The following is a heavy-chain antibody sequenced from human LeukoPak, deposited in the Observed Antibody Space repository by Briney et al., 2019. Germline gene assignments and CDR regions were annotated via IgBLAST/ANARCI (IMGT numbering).Heavy chain of an antibody. V-gene: IGHV3-30*02. CDR2: IWSDGSNK. CDR1: GFTFSTYG. Sequence: PGGSLRLSCAASGFTFSTYGLHWVRQAPGKGLEWVAVIWSDGSNKYYAGSVKGRFTISRDNSKNTMYLQMNSLRAEDTAVYYCASLAVAGVDYWGQGTLVTVSS. D-gene: IGHD6-19*01. J-gene: IGHJ4*02. CDR3: ASLAVAGVDY.